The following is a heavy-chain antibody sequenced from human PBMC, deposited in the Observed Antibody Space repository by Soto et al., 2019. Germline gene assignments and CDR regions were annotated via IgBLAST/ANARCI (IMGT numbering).Heavy chain of an antibody. J-gene: IGHJ6*02. CDR2: ISGSGGST. CDR1: GFTFSSYA. CDR3: AKDDGGVVVVAATFYYYYGMDV. Sequence: GGSLRLSCAASGFTFSSYAMSWVRQAPGKGLEWVSAISGSGGSTYYADSVKGRFTISRDNSKNTLYLQMNSLRAEDTAVYYCAKDDGGVVVVAATFYYYYGMDVWGQGTTVTV. D-gene: IGHD2-15*01. V-gene: IGHV3-23*01.